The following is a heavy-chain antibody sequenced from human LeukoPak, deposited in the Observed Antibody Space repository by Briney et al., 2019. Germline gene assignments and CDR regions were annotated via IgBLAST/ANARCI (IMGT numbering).Heavy chain of an antibody. J-gene: IGHJ6*03. V-gene: IGHV1-18*03. D-gene: IGHD4-11*01. CDR2: ISAYNGNT. CDR3: AATVNYYYYMDV. CDR1: GYTFTSYG. Sequence: ASVKVSCKASGYTFTSYGIRWVRQAPGQGPEWMGWISAYNGNTNYAQKLQGRVTMTTDTSTSTAYMELRSLRSDDMAVYYCAATVNYYYYMDVWGKGTTVTVSS.